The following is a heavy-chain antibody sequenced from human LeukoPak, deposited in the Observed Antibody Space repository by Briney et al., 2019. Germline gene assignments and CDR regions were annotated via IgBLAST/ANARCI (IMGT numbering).Heavy chain of an antibody. J-gene: IGHJ3*02. D-gene: IGHD3-22*01. Sequence: SETLSLTCTVSGGSISSSSYYWGWIRQPPGKGLEWIGSIYYSGSTYYNPSLKSRVTISVDTSNNQFSLKLSSVTAADAAVYYCARDGNYYYYDSSGYAFDIWGQGTMVTVSS. CDR3: ARDGNYYYYDSSGYAFDI. CDR1: GGSISSSSYY. V-gene: IGHV4-39*07. CDR2: IYYSGST.